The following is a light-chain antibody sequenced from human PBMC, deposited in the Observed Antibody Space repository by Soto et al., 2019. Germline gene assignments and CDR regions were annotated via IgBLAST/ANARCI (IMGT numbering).Light chain of an antibody. CDR2: GAS. Sequence: EIVLTQSPGTLSLSPGEPATLSCRASQTVIGNFLAWYQQMPGQAPRLLFYGASTRAAGSPARFSASGSGTDCTLTISRLEPDDFAFYYCQIYNSSPWTFGRGTRVEVK. V-gene: IGKV3-20*01. J-gene: IGKJ1*01. CDR1: QTVIGNF. CDR3: QIYNSSPWT.